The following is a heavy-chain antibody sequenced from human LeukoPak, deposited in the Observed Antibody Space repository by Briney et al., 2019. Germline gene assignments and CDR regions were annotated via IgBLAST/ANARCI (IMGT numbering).Heavy chain of an antibody. V-gene: IGHV1-18*01. CDR3: AREVTHHVYYGMDV. CDR2: ISAYNGNT. J-gene: IGHJ6*02. Sequence: ASVKVSCKASGFTFINYDIRWVRQAPGQGLEWMGWISAYNGNTNYAQKFQGRVTMTTDTSTSTAYMELRSLRSDDTAVYFCAREVTHHVYYGMDVWGQGTTDTVSS. D-gene: IGHD4-11*01. CDR1: GFTFINYD.